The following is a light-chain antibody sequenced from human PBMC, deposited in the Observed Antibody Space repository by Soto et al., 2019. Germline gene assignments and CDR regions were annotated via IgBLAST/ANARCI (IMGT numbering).Light chain of an antibody. CDR3: NSYTSSSPLAV. Sequence: QSALTQPASVSGSPGQSITISCTGTRSDVGGYNYVSWFQQHPGKAPKLMIYEVSNRPSGVSDRFSGSKSGNTASLTISGLQAEDEADYYCNSYTSSSPLAVFGTGTKLTVL. J-gene: IGLJ1*01. CDR1: RSDVGGYNY. V-gene: IGLV2-14*01. CDR2: EVS.